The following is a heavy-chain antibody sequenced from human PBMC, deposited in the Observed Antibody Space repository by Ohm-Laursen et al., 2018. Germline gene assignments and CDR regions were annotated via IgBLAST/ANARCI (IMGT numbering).Heavy chain of an antibody. CDR1: GYTFTGYY. CDR2: INPNSGGT. J-gene: IGHJ6*02. V-gene: IGHV1-2*02. Sequence: ASVKVSCKASGYTFTGYYMHWVRQAPGQGLEWMGWINPNSGGTNYVQKFQGRVTMTRDTSTSTVYMELSSLRSEDTAVYYCARKVTTLPNYYYYGMDVWGQGTTVTVSS. CDR3: ARKVTTLPNYYYYGMDV. D-gene: IGHD4-17*01.